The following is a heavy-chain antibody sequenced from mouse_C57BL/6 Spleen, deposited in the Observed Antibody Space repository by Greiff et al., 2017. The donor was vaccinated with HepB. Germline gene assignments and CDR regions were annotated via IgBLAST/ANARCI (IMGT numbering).Heavy chain of an antibody. CDR2: ISDGGSYT. CDR1: GFTFSSYA. V-gene: IGHV5-4*01. CDR3: ARDDYDYDYFDY. Sequence: EVNVVESGGGLVKPGGSLKLSCAASGFTFSSYAMSWVRQTPEKRLEWVATISDGGSYTYYPDNVKGRFTISRDNAKNNLYLQMSHLKSEDTAMYYCARDDYDYDYFDYWGQGTTLTVSS. D-gene: IGHD2-4*01. J-gene: IGHJ2*01.